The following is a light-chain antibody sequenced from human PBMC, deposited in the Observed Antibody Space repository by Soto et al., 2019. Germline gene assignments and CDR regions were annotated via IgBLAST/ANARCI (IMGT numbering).Light chain of an antibody. CDR2: DAS. CDR1: QSISSW. CDR3: QQYYSYPLT. Sequence: DIQMTQSPSTLSASVGDRVTITCRASQSISSWLAWYQQKPGKAPELLIHDASSLESGVPSRFSGSGSGTEFTLTISRLQPDDFATYYCQQYYSYPLTFGGGTKVEIK. V-gene: IGKV1-5*01. J-gene: IGKJ4*01.